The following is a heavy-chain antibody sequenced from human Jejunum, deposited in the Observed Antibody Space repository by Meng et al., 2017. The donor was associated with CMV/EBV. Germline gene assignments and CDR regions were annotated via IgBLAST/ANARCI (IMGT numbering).Heavy chain of an antibody. Sequence: GFSLTTRGGEVAWIRQPPGKALEWLALIYWNDDKRYSSSLNSRLTITKDTSKNQVALIMTNMDPVDTGTYYCAHSTTDYFYGRDVWGQGTTVTVSS. D-gene: IGHD3-9*01. CDR2: IYWNDDK. CDR3: AHSTTDYFYGRDV. J-gene: IGHJ6*02. CDR1: GFSLTTRGGE. V-gene: IGHV2-5*01.